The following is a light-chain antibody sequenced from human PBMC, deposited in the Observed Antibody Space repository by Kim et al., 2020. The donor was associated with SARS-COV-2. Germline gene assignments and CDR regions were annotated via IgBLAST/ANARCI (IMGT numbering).Light chain of an antibody. CDR3: QAWDSSRYV. CDR2: EDV. CDR1: DLGNKF. J-gene: IGLJ1*01. Sequence: SYELTQPPSVSVSPGQTATITCSGDDLGNKFVCWYRQKPGQSPVLVMYEDVKRPSGIPERFSGSNSGNTATLTISGTQAMDEADYYCQAWDSSRYVFGTGTKVTV. V-gene: IGLV3-1*01.